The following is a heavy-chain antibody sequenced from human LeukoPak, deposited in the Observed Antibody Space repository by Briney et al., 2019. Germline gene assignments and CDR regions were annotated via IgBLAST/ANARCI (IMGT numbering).Heavy chain of an antibody. Sequence: PSGTLSLTCAVSGGSISSFNWWSWVRQPPGKGLEWIGEIYHDGSINYNPSLESRVTMSVDKSKNQFSLKVTSVIAADTAVYFCARPGWLGEFRYFDLWGRGTLVTVSS. CDR2: IYHDGSI. CDR1: GGSISSFNW. J-gene: IGHJ2*01. V-gene: IGHV4-4*02. CDR3: ARPGWLGEFRYFDL. D-gene: IGHD3-10*01.